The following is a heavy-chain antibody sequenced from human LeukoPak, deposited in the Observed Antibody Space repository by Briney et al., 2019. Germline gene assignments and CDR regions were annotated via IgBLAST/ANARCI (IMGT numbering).Heavy chain of an antibody. D-gene: IGHD4-23*01. Sequence: VASVKVSCKASGGTFSSYAISWVRQAPGQGLEWMGRIIPILGIANYAQKFQGRVTITADKSTSTAYMELSSLRSEDTAVYYCARGRTTVVTPSWFDPRGQGTLVTVSS. J-gene: IGHJ5*02. CDR1: GGTFSSYA. V-gene: IGHV1-69*04. CDR2: IIPILGIA. CDR3: ARGRTTVVTPSWFDP.